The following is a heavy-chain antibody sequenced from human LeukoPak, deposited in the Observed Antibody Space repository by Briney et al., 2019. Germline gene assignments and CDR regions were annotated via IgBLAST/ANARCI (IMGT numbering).Heavy chain of an antibody. CDR3: ARASGEGSGEFDY. J-gene: IGHJ4*02. Sequence: PSETLSLTCTVSGGSISSGDYYWSWIRQPPGKGLEWIGYIYYSGSTYYNPSLKSRVTISVDTSKNQFSLKLSSVTAADTAVYYCARASGEGSGEFDYWGQGTLVTVSS. CDR1: GGSISSGDYY. V-gene: IGHV4-30-4*01. D-gene: IGHD3-10*01. CDR2: IYYSGST.